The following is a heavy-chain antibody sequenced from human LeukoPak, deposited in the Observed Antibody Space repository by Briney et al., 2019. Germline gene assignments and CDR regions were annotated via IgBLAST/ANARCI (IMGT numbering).Heavy chain of an antibody. CDR1: GGSISSGDYY. J-gene: IGHJ4*02. D-gene: IGHD3-22*01. Sequence: SETLSLTCTVSGGSISSGDYYWSWIRQPPGKGLEWIGYIYYSGSTYYNPSLKSRVTISVDTSKNQFSLKLSSVTAADMAVYYCARENYYDSSGYSDWGQGTLVTVSS. V-gene: IGHV4-30-4*01. CDR2: IYYSGST. CDR3: ARENYYDSSGYSD.